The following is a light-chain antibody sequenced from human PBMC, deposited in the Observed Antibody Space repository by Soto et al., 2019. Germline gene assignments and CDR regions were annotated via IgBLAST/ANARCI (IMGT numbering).Light chain of an antibody. J-gene: IGLJ1*01. CDR2: TSN. V-gene: IGLV1-44*01. Sequence: VLTKPPSASGTPGQRVTISFSGSNSNIGSNKVNWYQQLPGTAPKLLIYTSNQRPSGVPDRFSGSKSGTSASLAISGLQSEDEADYYCATWDDSLHCYVCATGRKVTV. CDR3: ATWDDSLHCYV. CDR1: NSNIGSNK.